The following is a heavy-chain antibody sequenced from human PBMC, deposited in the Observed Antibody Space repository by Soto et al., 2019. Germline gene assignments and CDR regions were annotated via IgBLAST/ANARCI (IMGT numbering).Heavy chain of an antibody. Sequence: PGGSLRLSCAASGFTFSNYAMNWVRQAPGKGLEWVSVISNGGGSTFYAGSVKGRFTVSRDNSKNTLFLQMNSLRVEDTALYYCAKRSVVAGREYYFDYWGQGTLVTVSS. CDR2: ISNGGGST. CDR3: AKRSVVAGREYYFDY. J-gene: IGHJ4*02. V-gene: IGHV3-23*01. CDR1: GFTFSNYA. D-gene: IGHD6-6*01.